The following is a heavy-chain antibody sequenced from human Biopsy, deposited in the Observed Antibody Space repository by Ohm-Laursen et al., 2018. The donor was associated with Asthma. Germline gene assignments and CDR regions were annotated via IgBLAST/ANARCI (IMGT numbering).Heavy chain of an antibody. J-gene: IGHJ5*02. D-gene: IGHD3-9*01. CDR3: AKAERYFDWYWFDP. V-gene: IGHV1-18*04. CDR2: ISAYNGNT. CDR1: GYTFTSYG. Sequence: ASVKVSRKASGYTFTSYGISWVRQAPGQGLEWMGWISAYNGNTNYAQKLQGRVTMTTDTSTSTAYMELRSLRSDDTAVYYCAKAERYFDWYWFDPWGQGTLVTVSS.